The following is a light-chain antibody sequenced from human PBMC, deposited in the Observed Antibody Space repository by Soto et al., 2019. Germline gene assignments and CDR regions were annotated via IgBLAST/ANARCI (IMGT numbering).Light chain of an antibody. J-gene: IGKJ1*01. CDR3: QQYGSSPRT. CDR1: QRVSSGY. CDR2: DSS. V-gene: IGKV3-20*01. Sequence: EIVLAQSPGTLSLSPGERATLSCMASQRVSSGYLAWYQQRPGQAPRLLIYDSSSRATGIPDRFSGSGSGTDFTLTISRLGPEDFAVYYCQQYGSSPRTFGQGTKVDIK.